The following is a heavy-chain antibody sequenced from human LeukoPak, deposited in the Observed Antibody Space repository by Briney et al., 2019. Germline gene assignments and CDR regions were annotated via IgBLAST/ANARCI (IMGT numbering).Heavy chain of an antibody. CDR3: AGEIVVGPAAMGSYYIHH. Sequence: ETLSLTCAVYGGSFSGYCWSWIRQPPGKGLEWIAEINHSGSTNYNPSLKSRVTISVDTSKNQLYLKLSSVTAADTAVYYCAGEIVVGPAAMGSYYIHHWGQGTLVTVSS. CDR2: INHSGST. CDR1: GGSFSGYC. J-gene: IGHJ1*01. D-gene: IGHD2-2*01. V-gene: IGHV4-34*01.